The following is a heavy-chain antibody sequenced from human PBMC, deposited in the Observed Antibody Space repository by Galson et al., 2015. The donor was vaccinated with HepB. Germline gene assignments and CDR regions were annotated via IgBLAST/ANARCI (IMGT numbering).Heavy chain of an antibody. J-gene: IGHJ5*02. D-gene: IGHD3-16*01. Sequence: QSGAEVKKPGESLRISCKGSGYSFTKYWISWVRQMPGKGLEWMGRIDPSDSYTKYRPSFQGHVTLSADKSISTAYLQWRSLKASDTAMYYCARFRGEGRGRYNWFGPWGQGTLVTVSS. V-gene: IGHV5-10-1*01. CDR3: ARFRGEGRGRYNWFGP. CDR2: IDPSDSYT. CDR1: GYSFTKYW.